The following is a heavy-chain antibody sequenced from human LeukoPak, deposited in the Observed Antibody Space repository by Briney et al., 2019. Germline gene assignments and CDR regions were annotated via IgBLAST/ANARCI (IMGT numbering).Heavy chain of an antibody. CDR1: GGSISSYY. V-gene: IGHV4-39*01. CDR2: IYYSGIT. CDR3: ARAYGSGSYSGWFDP. D-gene: IGHD3-10*01. J-gene: IGHJ5*02. Sequence: SETLSLTCTVSGGSISSYYWGWIRQPPGKGLEWIGSIYYSGITYYNPSLKSRVTISVNTSKNQSSLRLSSVTAADTAVYYCARAYGSGSYSGWFDPWGQGTLITVSS.